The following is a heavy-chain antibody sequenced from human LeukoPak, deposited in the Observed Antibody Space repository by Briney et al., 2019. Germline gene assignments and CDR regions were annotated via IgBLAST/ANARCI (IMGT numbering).Heavy chain of an antibody. CDR2: IYHSGST. J-gene: IGHJ4*02. CDR1: GYSISSGYY. V-gene: IGHV4-38-2*01. CDR3: ARGTMGATHFDY. D-gene: IGHD1-26*01. Sequence: SETLSLTCAVSGYSISSGYYWGWIRQPPGKGLEWIGSIYHSGSTYYNPSLKSRVTISVDTSKNQFSLKLSSVTAADTAVYYCARGTMGATHFDYWGQGTLVTVSS.